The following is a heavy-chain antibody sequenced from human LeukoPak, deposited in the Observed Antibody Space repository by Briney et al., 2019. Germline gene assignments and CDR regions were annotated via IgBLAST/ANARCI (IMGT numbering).Heavy chain of an antibody. J-gene: IGHJ4*02. CDR2: IVVGSGNT. Sequence: GTSVKVSCKASGFTFISSAMQWVRQARGQRLEWIGWIVVGSGNTNYAQKFQERVTITRDMSTSTAYMELSSLRSEDTAVYYCAAFIVATSNFVDYWGQGTLVTVSS. CDR3: AAFIVATSNFVDY. V-gene: IGHV1-58*02. D-gene: IGHD5-12*01. CDR1: GFTFISSA.